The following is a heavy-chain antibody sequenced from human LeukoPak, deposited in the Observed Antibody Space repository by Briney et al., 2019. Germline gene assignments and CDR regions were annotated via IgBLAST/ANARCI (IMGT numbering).Heavy chain of an antibody. CDR1: GFTFSSYA. CDR3: VMAGLGSGTYYYFDY. J-gene: IGHJ4*02. Sequence: GGSLRLSCAASGFTFSSYAMHWVRQAPGKGLEWVAGISYEGSNKYYADSVKGRFTISRDNSKNTLFLQMSSLRAEDTAVYYCVMAGLGSGTYYYFDYWGQGTLVTVSS. V-gene: IGHV3-30-3*01. CDR2: ISYEGSNK. D-gene: IGHD1-26*01.